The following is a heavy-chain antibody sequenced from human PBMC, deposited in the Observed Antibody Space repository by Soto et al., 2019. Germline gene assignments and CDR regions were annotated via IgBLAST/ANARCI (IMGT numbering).Heavy chain of an antibody. CDR2: LTTVKGKT. Sequence: QVQLVQSGPEVKKPGAPVKVSCKTSGYTFPSYGISGVQQAPGQGLEWMGWLTTVKGKTTYAQKFQGRVTMTTDTSTSTAYMEMRSLRSDDTAVYYCATRSPAFDYWGQGTLVTVSS. V-gene: IGHV1-18*01. J-gene: IGHJ4*02. CDR3: ATRSPAFDY. CDR1: GYTFPSYG.